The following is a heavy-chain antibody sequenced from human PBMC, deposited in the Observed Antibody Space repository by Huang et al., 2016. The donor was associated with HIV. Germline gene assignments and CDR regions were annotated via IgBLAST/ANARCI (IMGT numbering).Heavy chain of an antibody. J-gene: IGHJ4*02. CDR2: VDTDKSDT. CDR3: ARDPHVFVAGPFFDC. Sequence: QVQLVQSGAEVKKPGASVKVSCKASGYTFTYFAMHGVRQAPGQRLEWMGWVDTDKSDTGDSQRFQGRLTMTRDTSASTAYMELSSLRSEDTAVYYCARDPHVFVAGPFFDCWGQGTLVTVSS. CDR1: GYTFTYFA. V-gene: IGHV1-3*04. D-gene: IGHD3-10*02.